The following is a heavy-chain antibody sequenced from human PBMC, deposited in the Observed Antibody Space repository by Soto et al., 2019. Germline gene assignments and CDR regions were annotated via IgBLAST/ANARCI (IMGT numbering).Heavy chain of an antibody. J-gene: IGHJ4*02. Sequence: GGSLRLSCSASGFTFSSYAMHWVRQAPGKGLEYVSAISSNGGSTYYADSVKGRFTISRDNSKNTLYLQMSSLRAEDTAVYYCVKDRWRRGIFGVAPRSDFDYWGQGTLVTVSS. V-gene: IGHV3-64D*08. CDR2: ISSNGGST. D-gene: IGHD3-3*01. CDR3: VKDRWRRGIFGVAPRSDFDY. CDR1: GFTFSSYA.